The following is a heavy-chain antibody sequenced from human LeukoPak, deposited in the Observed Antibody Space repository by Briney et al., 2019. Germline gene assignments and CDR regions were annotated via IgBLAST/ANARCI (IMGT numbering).Heavy chain of an antibody. CDR3: ARVTYDSWFDP. Sequence: SETLSLTCAVSGGSIRRSHWWSWVRQPPGKGLEWLAEIYNSGSTNYNPSLKSRLTISEDKSKNQSSLKLSSVTAADTAVYYCARVTYDSWFDPWGQGTLVTVSS. J-gene: IGHJ5*02. V-gene: IGHV4-4*02. CDR2: IYNSGST. CDR1: GGSIRRSHW.